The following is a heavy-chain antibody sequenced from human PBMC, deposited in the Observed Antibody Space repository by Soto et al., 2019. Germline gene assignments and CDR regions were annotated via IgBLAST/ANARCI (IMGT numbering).Heavy chain of an antibody. V-gene: IGHV1-69*13. Sequence: SVKVSCKASGGTFSSYAISWVRQAPGQGPEWMGGIIPIFGTANYAQKFQGRVTITADESTSTAYMELSSLRSEDTAVYYCARDGRGYSYGYDQNFDYWGQGTLVTVYS. CDR3: ARDGRGYSYGYDQNFDY. CDR2: IIPIFGTA. CDR1: GGTFSSYA. D-gene: IGHD5-18*01. J-gene: IGHJ4*02.